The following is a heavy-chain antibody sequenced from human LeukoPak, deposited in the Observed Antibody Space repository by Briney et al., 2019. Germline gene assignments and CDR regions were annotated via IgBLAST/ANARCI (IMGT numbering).Heavy chain of an antibody. CDR2: IKQDGSEK. CDR1: GFTFSSYR. V-gene: IGHV3-7*01. CDR3: ARVSRIYYDFWSGYSPFDY. J-gene: IGHJ4*02. Sequence: GGSLRLSCAASGFTFSSYRMSWVRQAPGKGLEWVANIKQDGSEKYYVDSVKGRFTISRDNAKNSLYLQMNSLRAEDTAVYYCARVSRIYYDFWSGYSPFDYWGQGTLVTVSS. D-gene: IGHD3-3*01.